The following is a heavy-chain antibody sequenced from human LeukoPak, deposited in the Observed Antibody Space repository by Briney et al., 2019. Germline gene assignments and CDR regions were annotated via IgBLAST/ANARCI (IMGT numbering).Heavy chain of an antibody. CDR1: GVSINSCDY. CDR3: AGAPPVGATDSSDFDY. Sequence: RSSETLSLTCTVCGVSINSCDYWGRFRQPPGEGLGGIGYIYCNETTFYNPSIKSRATKSVDKTKNQFFLKMTSVTAADTAVYYCAGAPPVGATDSSDFDYWGQGSLVTVSS. J-gene: IGHJ4*02. V-gene: IGHV4-30-4*01. D-gene: IGHD1-26*01. CDR2: IYCNETT.